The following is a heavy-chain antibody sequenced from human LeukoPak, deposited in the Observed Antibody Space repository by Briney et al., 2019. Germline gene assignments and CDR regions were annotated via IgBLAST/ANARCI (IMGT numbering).Heavy chain of an antibody. CDR3: ARAFGLGDSSGFSPEDY. CDR2: IIHSGST. Sequence: SETLCLTCAVYGGSFSGYYWSWIRQPPGKGLEWIGEIIHSGSTNYNPSLKSRVTISIDTSKNQFSLKLRSVTAADTAVYFCARAFGLGDSSGFSPEDYWGQGALVTVSS. V-gene: IGHV4-34*12. CDR1: GGSFSGYY. D-gene: IGHD3-22*01. J-gene: IGHJ4*02.